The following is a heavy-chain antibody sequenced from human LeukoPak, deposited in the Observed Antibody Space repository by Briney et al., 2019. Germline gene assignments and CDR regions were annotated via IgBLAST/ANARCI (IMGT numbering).Heavy chain of an antibody. CDR1: GYSFTDYW. V-gene: IGHV5-51*01. J-gene: IGHJ6*02. CDR2: IYPGDSDT. D-gene: IGHD1-26*01. CDR3: ARGLSGSPAGYYYGMDV. Sequence: GESLKISCKGSGYSFTDYWIGWVRQMPGKGLEWMGIIYPGDSDTRYSPSFQGQVTISADKSISTAYLQWSSLKASDTAMYYCARGLSGSPAGYYYGMDVWGQGTTVTVSS.